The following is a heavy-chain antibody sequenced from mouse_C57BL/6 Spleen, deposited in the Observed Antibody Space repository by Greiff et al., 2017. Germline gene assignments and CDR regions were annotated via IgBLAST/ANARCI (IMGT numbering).Heavy chain of an antibody. CDR1: GFTFSDFY. Sequence: EVKLVESGGGLVQSGRSLRLSCATSGFTFSDFYMEWVRQAPGKGREWIAASRNKANDFTTEYSASVKGRFIVSRDTSQSILYLQMNALRAEDTAIYYCARGAYWGQGTLVTVSA. CDR2: SRNKANDFTT. CDR3: ARGAY. V-gene: IGHV7-1*01. J-gene: IGHJ3*01.